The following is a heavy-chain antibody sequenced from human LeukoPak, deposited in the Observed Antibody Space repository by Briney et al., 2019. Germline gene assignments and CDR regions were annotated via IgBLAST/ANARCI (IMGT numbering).Heavy chain of an antibody. CDR1: GYTFTSYG. D-gene: IGHD3-9*01. J-gene: IGHJ5*02. CDR3: AKSYDILTGYLFDP. CDR2: ISAYNGNT. V-gene: IGHV1-18*01. Sequence: ASVKVSCKASGYTFTSYGISWVRQAPGQGLEWMGWISAYNGNTNYAQKLQGRVTMTTDTSTRTAYMELRSLRSDDTAVYYCAKSYDILTGYLFDPWGQGTLVTVSS.